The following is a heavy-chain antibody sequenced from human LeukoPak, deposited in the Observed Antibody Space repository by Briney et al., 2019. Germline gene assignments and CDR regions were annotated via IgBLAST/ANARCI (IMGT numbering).Heavy chain of an antibody. J-gene: IGHJ5*02. Sequence: PGGSLRLSCAASGFTFSSYGMHWVRQAPGKGLEWVAVISYDGSNKYYADSVKGRFTISRGNSKNTLYLQMNSLRAEDTAVYYCAAVSAEDWFDPWGQGTLVTVSS. CDR1: GFTFSSYG. CDR3: AAVSAEDWFDP. V-gene: IGHV3-30*03. D-gene: IGHD4-11*01. CDR2: ISYDGSNK.